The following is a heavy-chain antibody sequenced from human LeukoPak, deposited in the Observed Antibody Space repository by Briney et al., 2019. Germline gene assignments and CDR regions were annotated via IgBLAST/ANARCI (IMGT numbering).Heavy chain of an antibody. D-gene: IGHD4-11*01. CDR1: GGSTNSYY. CDR2: IYYSGST. J-gene: IGHJ4*02. V-gene: IGHV4-59*12. Sequence: SETLSLTCTVSGGSTNSYYWSWIRQPPGKGLEWIGSIYYSGSTYYNPSLKSRVTISVDTSKNQFSLKLSSVTAADTAVYYCARDIYIWGQGTLVTVSS. CDR3: ARDIYI.